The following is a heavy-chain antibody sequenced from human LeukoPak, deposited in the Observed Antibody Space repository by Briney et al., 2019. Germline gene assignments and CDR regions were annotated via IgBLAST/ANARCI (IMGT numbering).Heavy chain of an antibody. Sequence: TSETLSLTCTVSGGSIRSYYWNWVRRPAGKGLEWIGYTHYSGSTNYNPSLKSRVTISVDTSNNQFSLKLSSVTAADTAVYYCARGLDYYDSSGYYYGIGAYDIWGQGTMVTVSS. J-gene: IGHJ3*02. CDR2: THYSGST. V-gene: IGHV4-59*01. D-gene: IGHD3-22*01. CDR1: GGSIRSYY. CDR3: ARGLDYYDSSGYYYGIGAYDI.